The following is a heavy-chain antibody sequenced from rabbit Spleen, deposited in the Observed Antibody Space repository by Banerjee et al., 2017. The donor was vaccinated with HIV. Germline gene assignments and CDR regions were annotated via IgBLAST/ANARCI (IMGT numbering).Heavy chain of an antibody. CDR2: IDTGSSGFT. CDR3: ARDTSSSFSSYGMDL. V-gene: IGHV1S40*01. D-gene: IGHD1-1*01. CDR1: GVSFSGDSFSGDSY. J-gene: IGHJ6*01. Sequence: QSLEESGGDLVKPGASLTLTCIASGVSFSGDSFSGDSYMCWVRQAPGKGLEWIACIDTGSSGFTYFASWAKGRFTISKTSSTTVTLQMTSLTAADTATYFCARDTSSSFSSYGMDLWARGPSSPS.